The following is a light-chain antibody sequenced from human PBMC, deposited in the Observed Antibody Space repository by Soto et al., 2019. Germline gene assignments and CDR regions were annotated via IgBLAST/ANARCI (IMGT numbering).Light chain of an antibody. V-gene: IGKV3-15*01. CDR1: QSIGSN. CDR2: GGF. J-gene: IGKJ1*01. Sequence: EIVMTQSPATLSVFPGQRATLSCRASQSIGSNLAWYQKKSGQSPRLLIYGGFTRATGIAARFSGSGSGTEFSLPISSLQPEDVAVYYCQQYYNRPPWTFGPGTKVDIK. CDR3: QQYYNRPPWT.